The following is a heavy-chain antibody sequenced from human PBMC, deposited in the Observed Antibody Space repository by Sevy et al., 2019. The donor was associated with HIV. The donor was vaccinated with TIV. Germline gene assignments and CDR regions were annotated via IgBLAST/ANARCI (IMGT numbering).Heavy chain of an antibody. V-gene: IGHV1-18*01. J-gene: IGHJ4*02. Sequence: ASVKVSFQASGYTFTSYRIYWVRQAPGQGLEWMGWISPFNGDTNYAQKLQGRVTMITDTSTNTAYMEMRSLRSDETAVYYCARAYCSGGSCYSIAYWGQGTLVTVSS. CDR2: ISPFNGDT. CDR1: GYTFTSYR. CDR3: ARAYCSGGSCYSIAY. D-gene: IGHD2-15*01.